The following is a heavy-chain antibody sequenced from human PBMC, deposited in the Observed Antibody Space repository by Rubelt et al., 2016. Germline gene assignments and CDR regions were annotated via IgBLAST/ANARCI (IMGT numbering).Heavy chain of an antibody. V-gene: IGHV1-18*01. CDR1: GYTFTSYG. CDR2: ISAYIGNT. Sequence: QVQLVQSGAEVKKPGASVKVSCKASGYTFTSYGISWVRQAPGQGLEWMGWISAYIGNTNYAQKLQGRVTMTTDTSTSTAYIELRSLRADDTAVYYCARDLPPFRRYNWNFPLDYWGQGTLVTVSS. CDR3: ARDLPPFRRYNWNFPLDY. J-gene: IGHJ4*02. D-gene: IGHD1-7*01.